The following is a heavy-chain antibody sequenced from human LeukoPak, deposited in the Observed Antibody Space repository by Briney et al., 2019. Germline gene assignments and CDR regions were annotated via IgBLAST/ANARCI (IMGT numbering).Heavy chain of an antibody. V-gene: IGHV3-23*01. J-gene: IGHJ4*02. CDR2: ISGSGGST. CDR1: GFTFSSDA. CDR3: AEEKMGYFDY. Sequence: GGSLRLSCAASGFTFSSDAMSWVRQAPGKGLEWVSAISGSGGSTYYADSEKGRFTISRDNSKNTLYLQMNSLRAEDTAVYYCAEEKMGYFDYWGQGTLVTVSS. D-gene: IGHD5-24*01.